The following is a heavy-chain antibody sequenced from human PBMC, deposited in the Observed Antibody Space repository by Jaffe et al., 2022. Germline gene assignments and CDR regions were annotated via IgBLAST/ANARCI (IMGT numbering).Heavy chain of an antibody. D-gene: IGHD3-9*01. J-gene: IGHJ6*03. V-gene: IGHV3-23*01. Sequence: EVQLLESGGGLVQPGGSLRLSCAASGFTFSSYAMSWVRQAPGKGLEWVSAISGSGGSTYYADSVKGRFTISRDNSKNTLYLQMNSLRAEDTAVYYCAKDVVRYFDSKTSAGEFHYYYYMDVWGKGTTVTVSS. CDR1: GFTFSSYA. CDR2: ISGSGGST. CDR3: AKDVVRYFDSKTSAGEFHYYYYMDV.